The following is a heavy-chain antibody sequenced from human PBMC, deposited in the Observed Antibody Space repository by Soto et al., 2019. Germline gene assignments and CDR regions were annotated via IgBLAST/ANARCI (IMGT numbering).Heavy chain of an antibody. V-gene: IGHV4-31*03. CDR3: ARTSDIVLMVYDGYCFDP. CDR2: IYYSGST. CDR1: GGSISSGGYY. Sequence: SETLSLTCTVSGGSISSGGYYWSWIRQHPGKGLEWIGYIYYSGSTYYNPSLKSRVTISVDTSKNQFSLKLSSVTAADTAVYYCARTSDIVLMVYDGYCFDPWGQGTLVTVSS. D-gene: IGHD2-8*01. J-gene: IGHJ5*02.